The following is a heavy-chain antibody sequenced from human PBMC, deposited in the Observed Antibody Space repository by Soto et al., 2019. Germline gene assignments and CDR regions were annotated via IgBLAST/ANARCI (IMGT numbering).Heavy chain of an antibody. J-gene: IGHJ3*02. V-gene: IGHV3-23*01. CDR3: ANLAIVVVLAAMNASHI. D-gene: IGHD2-15*01. CDR2: ISGSGGST. CDR1: QVSLSRYG. Sequence: RSVRLSCAVSQVSLSRYGISCALFSLRKGMEWVSAISGSGGSTYYADSVKGRFTISRDNSKNTLYLQMNSLRAEDTAVYYCANLAIVVVLAAMNASHIRGQGPMVTVSS.